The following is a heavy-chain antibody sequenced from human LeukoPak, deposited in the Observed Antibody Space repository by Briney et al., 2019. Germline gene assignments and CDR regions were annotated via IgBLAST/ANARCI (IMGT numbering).Heavy chain of an antibody. CDR3: AGTYYFDSSGFYPEFFQP. V-gene: IGHV3-20*04. CDR2: ITWNGGYT. J-gene: IGHJ1*01. CDR1: GFIFYDYG. D-gene: IGHD3-22*01. Sequence: GGSLRLSCAASGFIFYDYGMTWVRQAPGKGLEWVSGITWNGGYTGYADSVKGRFTISRDNAKNSLYLQMNSLSAEDTALYYCAGTYYFDSSGFYPEFFQPWGQGTLVIISS.